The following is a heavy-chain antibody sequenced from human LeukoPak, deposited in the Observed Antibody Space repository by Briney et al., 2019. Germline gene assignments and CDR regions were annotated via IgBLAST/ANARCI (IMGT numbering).Heavy chain of an antibody. Sequence: PGGSLRLSCAASGFTFSSYNMNWVRQAPGKGLEWVSYISGSSSIIYYADSVKGRFTISRDNAKNSLYLQMNSLRVEDTAVYYCARDGGRSSWYSDYWGQGTLVTVSS. CDR2: ISGSSSII. CDR1: GFTFSSYN. J-gene: IGHJ4*02. CDR3: ARDGGRSSWYSDY. D-gene: IGHD6-13*01. V-gene: IGHV3-48*01.